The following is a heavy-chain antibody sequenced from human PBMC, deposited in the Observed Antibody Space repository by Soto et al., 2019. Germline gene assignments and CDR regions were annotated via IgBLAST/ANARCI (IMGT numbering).Heavy chain of an antibody. Sequence: SETLSLTCTVSSGSISTYYWSWIRQPPGKGLEWIGYIYYTGSTNYNPSLKTRVTITRDTSASTSSRELSSLIFKDTAVYYCARTQSDPFDYWGQGTLVTVPS. V-gene: IGHV4-59*01. CDR3: ARTQSDPFDY. J-gene: IGHJ4*02. CDR2: IYYTGST. CDR1: SGSISTYY.